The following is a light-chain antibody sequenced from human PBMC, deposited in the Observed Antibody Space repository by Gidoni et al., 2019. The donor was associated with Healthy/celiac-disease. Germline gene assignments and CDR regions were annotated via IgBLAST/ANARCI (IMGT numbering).Light chain of an antibody. J-gene: IGKJ1*01. V-gene: IGKV1-39*01. CDR3: QQSYSTPRT. CDR2: AAS. Sequence: DIQMTQSPSSLSASVGDRVTITCRANQSISSYLNWYQQKPGKAPKLLIYAASSLQSGVPSRFRGSGSGTDFTLTISSLQPEDFATYYCQQSYSTPRTFGQGTKVEIK. CDR1: QSISSY.